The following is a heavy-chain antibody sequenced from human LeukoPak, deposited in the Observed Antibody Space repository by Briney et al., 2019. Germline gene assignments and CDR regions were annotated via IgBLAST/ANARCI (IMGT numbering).Heavy chain of an antibody. V-gene: IGHV3-23*01. CDR3: ARRAGAYSHPYDY. Sequence: GGSLRLSCAASGFTFSNYGLSWVRQAPGKGLEWVSGITGSGGSTYYADSVKGRFTISRDNSKNTLYLQMNSLRAEDTAVYYCARRAGAYSHPYDYWGQGTLVTVSS. CDR1: GFTFSNYG. D-gene: IGHD4/OR15-4a*01. CDR2: ITGSGGST. J-gene: IGHJ4*02.